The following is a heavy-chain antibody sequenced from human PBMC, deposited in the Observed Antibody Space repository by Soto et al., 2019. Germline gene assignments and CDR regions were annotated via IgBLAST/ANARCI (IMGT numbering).Heavy chain of an antibody. Sequence: ASVKVSCKASGYTFTGYYMHWVRQAPGQGLEWMGWINPNSGGTNYAQKFQGRVTMTRDTSISAAYMELSRLRSDDTAVYYCARANDFWSGYYPYWGQGTLVTVSS. CDR2: INPNSGGT. V-gene: IGHV1-2*02. D-gene: IGHD3-3*01. J-gene: IGHJ4*02. CDR3: ARANDFWSGYYPY. CDR1: GYTFTGYY.